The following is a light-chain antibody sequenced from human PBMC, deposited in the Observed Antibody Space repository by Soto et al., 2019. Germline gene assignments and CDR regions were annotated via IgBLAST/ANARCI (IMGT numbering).Light chain of an antibody. J-gene: IGKJ1*01. CDR2: GAF. V-gene: IGKV3-15*01. CDR1: QSVSAN. Sequence: ETVMTQSAATLSVSPGERATLSCGPSQSVSANLAWYQQKPGQAPRLLIYGAFTRATDIPARFSGSGSGTEFTLSISRLQSEDSAVYYCQQYNNWPRTFGQGTKV. CDR3: QQYNNWPRT.